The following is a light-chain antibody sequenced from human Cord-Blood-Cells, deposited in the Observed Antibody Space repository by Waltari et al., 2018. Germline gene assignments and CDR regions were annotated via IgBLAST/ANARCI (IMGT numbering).Light chain of an antibody. V-gene: IGLV1-47*01. J-gene: IGLJ3*02. Sequence: QSVLTQPPSASGTPGQRVTIACSGSSSNIGSDYVYWYQQLQGTAPKLGTYGHNQRPPGLPDRFSGSQSGTSASLAISGRRSEDAADYYCAAWDDSLSGRVVGGGTKLTVL. CDR1: SSNIGSDY. CDR2: GHN. CDR3: AAWDDSLSGRV.